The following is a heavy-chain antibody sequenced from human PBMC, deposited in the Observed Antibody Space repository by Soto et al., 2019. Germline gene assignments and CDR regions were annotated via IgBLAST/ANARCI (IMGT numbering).Heavy chain of an antibody. V-gene: IGHV1-8*01. CDR1: GYTFTSYD. CDR2: MNPNSGDT. CDR3: TRGPGGTGSHFDY. Sequence: QVQLVQSGAEVKKPGASVKVSCKASGYTFTSYDINWVRQATGQGLEWMGWMNPNSGDTGYVQKFQGRVTMTRDTSINTAYMELSSLTSADTAVFYCTRGPGGTGSHFDYWGQGTLVTVSS. D-gene: IGHD3-16*01. J-gene: IGHJ4*02.